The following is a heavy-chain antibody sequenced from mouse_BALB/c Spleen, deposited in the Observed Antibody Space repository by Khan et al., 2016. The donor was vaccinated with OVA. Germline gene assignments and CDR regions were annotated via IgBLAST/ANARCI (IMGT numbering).Heavy chain of an antibody. CDR2: ISSTGGT. D-gene: IGHD2-14*01. V-gene: IGHV3-2*02. Sequence: EVQLQESGPGLVKSSQSLSLTCTVTGYSITSDYAWNWIRQFPGNKLEWMGYISSTGGTSYNPSPKSRISITRDTSKNQFFLQLKSVTAEDTATYYCARSLYYSYGYALDCWGRGTLVTVSS. J-gene: IGHJ4*01. CDR1: GYSITSDYA. CDR3: ARSLYYSYGYALDC.